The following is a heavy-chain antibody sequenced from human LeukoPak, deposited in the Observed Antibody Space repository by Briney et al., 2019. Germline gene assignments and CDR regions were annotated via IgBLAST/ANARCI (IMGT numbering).Heavy chain of an antibody. D-gene: IGHD2-15*01. CDR2: ISSSGSTI. J-gene: IGHJ6*03. CDR3: ARDRCSGGRCYSLSVGHMDV. V-gene: IGHV3-11*04. CDR1: GFTFSDYY. Sequence: PGGSLRLSCAASGFTFSDYYMSWIRQAPGKGLEWVSYISSSGSTIYYADSVKGRFTISRDNSKNTLYLQMNSLRAEDTAVYYCARDRCSGGRCYSLSVGHMDVWGKGTTVTVSS.